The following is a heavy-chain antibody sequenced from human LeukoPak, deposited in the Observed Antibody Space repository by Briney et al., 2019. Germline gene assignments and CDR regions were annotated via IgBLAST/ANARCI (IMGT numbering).Heavy chain of an antibody. CDR1: GFTLNTYW. J-gene: IGHJ6*04. Sequence: GGSLRLSCAASGFTLNTYWMSWVRQAPGKGLEWVANMNHDGSEIHYLDSVRGRFTISRDNAKNSLYLQMNSRRAEDTAVYYCAELGITMIGGVWGKGTTVTISS. D-gene: IGHD3-10*02. CDR2: MNHDGSEI. V-gene: IGHV3-7*01. CDR3: AELGITMIGGV.